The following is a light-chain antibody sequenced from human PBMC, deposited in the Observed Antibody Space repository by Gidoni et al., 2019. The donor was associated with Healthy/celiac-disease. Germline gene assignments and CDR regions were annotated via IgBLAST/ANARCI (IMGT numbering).Light chain of an antibody. CDR1: QSVSNN. V-gene: IGKV3-15*01. Sequence: EIVMTQSPATLSVSPGERATLSCRASQSVSNNLAWYQQKPGQAPRLLIYGASTRATGIPARFSGSGSGTEFTLTISSLQSEDFAVYHCQQYNNWPLTFXGXTKVEIK. J-gene: IGKJ4*01. CDR2: GAS. CDR3: QQYNNWPLT.